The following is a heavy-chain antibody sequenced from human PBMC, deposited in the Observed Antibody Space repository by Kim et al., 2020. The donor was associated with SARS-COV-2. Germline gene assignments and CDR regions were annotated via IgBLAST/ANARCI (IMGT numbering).Heavy chain of an antibody. CDR1: GFPFSRYA. V-gene: IGHV3-23*01. J-gene: IGHJ4*02. D-gene: IGHD1-1*01. CDR3: TKGEYNWNDPDYSDY. CDR2: ISGNGANK. Sequence: GGSLRLSCAASGFPFSRYAMSWVRQAPGKGLEWVLGISGNGANKYYADSVKGRFTISRDNSKNTLYVQMNSLRAEDTAVYYCTKGEYNWNDPDYSDYWGQGTLVTVSS.